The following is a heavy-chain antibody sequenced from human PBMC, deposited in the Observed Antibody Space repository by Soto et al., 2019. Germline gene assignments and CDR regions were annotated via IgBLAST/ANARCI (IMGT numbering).Heavy chain of an antibody. CDR2: IYHSGST. D-gene: IGHD4-17*01. V-gene: IGHV4-30-2*01. CDR3: ARTVTRLHLFYP. J-gene: IGHJ5*02. Sequence: SETLASTCAVSGGSISSCGYPWSWIRQPPGKGLEWIGYIYHSGSTYYNPSLKSRVNISIHRSKNQFSVKLSSVTAADTAVYYCARTVTRLHLFYPWGQGTLVIVSS. CDR1: GGSISSCGYP.